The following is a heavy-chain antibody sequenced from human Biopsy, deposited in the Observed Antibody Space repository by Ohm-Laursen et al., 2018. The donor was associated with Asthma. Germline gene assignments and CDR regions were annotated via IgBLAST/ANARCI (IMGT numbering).Heavy chain of an antibody. CDR3: ARGYSGSDRIVYYYSGLEV. V-gene: IGHV1-69*16. J-gene: IGHJ6*02. CDR2: LIPVLGTP. D-gene: IGHD5-12*01. CDR1: GDSFSIFT. Sequence: VSSVKVSCKASGDSFSIFTYSWVRQAPGQGLEWMGGLIPVLGTPDHAQMFEGRVTITADESTSTAYMELSSLSSEDTAVYYCARGYSGSDRIVYYYSGLEVWGQGTTVTVSS.